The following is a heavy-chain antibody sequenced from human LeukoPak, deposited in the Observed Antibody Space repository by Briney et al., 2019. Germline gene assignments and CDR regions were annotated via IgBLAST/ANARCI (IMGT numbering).Heavy chain of an antibody. V-gene: IGHV1-2*02. CDR2: INPNSGGT. D-gene: IGHD3-9*01. J-gene: IGHJ6*02. Sequence: GASVKVSCKASGYTFTGYFIHWVRQAPGQGLEWMGWINPNSGGTNYAQKFQGRVTMTRDTSTSTVYMEVSSLRSEDTAVYYCARDYDILTGYYIGSSNGMDVWGQGTTVIVSS. CDR3: ARDYDILTGYYIGSSNGMDV. CDR1: GYTFTGYF.